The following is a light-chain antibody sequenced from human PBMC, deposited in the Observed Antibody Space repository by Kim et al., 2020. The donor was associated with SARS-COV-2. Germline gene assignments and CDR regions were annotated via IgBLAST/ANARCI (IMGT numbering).Light chain of an antibody. V-gene: IGKV3-15*01. Sequence: SPGERATRSCRASQSVSSNLAWYQQKPGQAPRLLIYGASTRATGIPARFSGSGSGTEFTLTISSLQSEDFAVYYCQQYNNWPPDTFGQGTKVDIK. J-gene: IGKJ1*01. CDR1: QSVSSN. CDR2: GAS. CDR3: QQYNNWPPDT.